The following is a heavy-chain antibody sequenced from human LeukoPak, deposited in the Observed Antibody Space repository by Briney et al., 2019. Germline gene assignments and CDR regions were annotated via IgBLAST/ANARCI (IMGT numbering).Heavy chain of an antibody. CDR1: GFTYSSYS. CDR2: ISSSSSYI. CDR3: ARDYYDSSDYFDY. V-gene: IGHV3-21*01. D-gene: IGHD3-22*01. J-gene: IGHJ4*02. Sequence: GGSLRLSCAASGFTYSSYSMNWVRQAPGKGLKWVSSISSSSSYIYYADSVKGRFTISRDNAKNSLYLQMNSLRAEDTAVYYCARDYYDSSDYFDYWGQGTLVTVSS.